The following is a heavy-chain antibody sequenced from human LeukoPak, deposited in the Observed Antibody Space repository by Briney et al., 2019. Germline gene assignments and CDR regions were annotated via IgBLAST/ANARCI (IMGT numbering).Heavy chain of an antibody. V-gene: IGHV4-59*01. CDR1: GGSISSYY. Sequence: KTSETLSLTCTVSGGSISSYYWSWIRQPPGKGLEWIGYIYYSGSTNYNPSLKSRVTISVDTSKNQFSLKLSSVTAADTAVYYCARGQQLGPFDYWGQGTLVTVSS. J-gene: IGHJ4*02. CDR3: ARGQQLGPFDY. D-gene: IGHD6-13*01. CDR2: IYYSGST.